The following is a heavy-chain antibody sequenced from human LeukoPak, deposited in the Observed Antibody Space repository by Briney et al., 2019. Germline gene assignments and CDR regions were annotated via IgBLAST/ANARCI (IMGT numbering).Heavy chain of an antibody. CDR3: AGGIVRGVSAPDI. J-gene: IGHJ3*02. Sequence: SETLSLTCTLSGGSISIYRWSWIRQPAGKGLEWMGRIDTSGNTNYNPSLNGRVTMSVDTSKTQFYLNLRSVTAADQAIYYCAGGIVRGVSAPDIWGQGTMVTVSS. V-gene: IGHV4-4*07. CDR2: IDTSGNT. CDR1: GGSISIYR. D-gene: IGHD3-10*01.